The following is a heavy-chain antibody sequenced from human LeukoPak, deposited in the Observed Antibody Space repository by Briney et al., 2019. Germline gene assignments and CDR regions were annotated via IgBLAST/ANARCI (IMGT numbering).Heavy chain of an antibody. CDR3: ARVYNWDVGRDFDY. D-gene: IGHD1-1*01. V-gene: IGHV1-2*02. Sequence: ASVKVSCKASGYTFTGYYMHWVRQAPGQGLEWMRWINPNSGGTNYAQKFQGRVTMTRDTSISTAYRELSRLRSDDTAVYYCARVYNWDVGRDFDYWGRGTLVTVSS. CDR2: INPNSGGT. CDR1: GYTFTGYY. J-gene: IGHJ4*02.